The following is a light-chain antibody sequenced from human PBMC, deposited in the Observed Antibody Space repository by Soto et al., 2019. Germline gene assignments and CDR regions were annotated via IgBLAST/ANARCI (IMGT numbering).Light chain of an antibody. Sequence: EIVLTQSPGTLSLSPGERATLSCRASQSVTDTFLAWYQQKPGQAPRLLIHGASNRATGIPDRFSGSGSGTDFTLTISRLEPEDFGVYYCQQYGRTPPTFGQATRLEMK. V-gene: IGKV3-20*01. J-gene: IGKJ5*01. CDR2: GAS. CDR1: QSVTDTF. CDR3: QQYGRTPPT.